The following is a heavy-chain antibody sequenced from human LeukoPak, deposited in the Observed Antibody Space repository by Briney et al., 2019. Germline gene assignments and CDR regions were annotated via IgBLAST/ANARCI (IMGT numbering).Heavy chain of an antibody. CDR1: GGSISSYS. CDR3: VRDRVLGAFDI. Sequence: SETLSLTCTVSGGSISSYSWTWIRQPPGKGLEWIGSIYYSGSANYNPSLKSRVTISVDTSKNQFSLKLSSVTAADTAVYYCVRDRVLGAFDIWGQGTMVTVSS. D-gene: IGHD3-16*01. J-gene: IGHJ3*02. CDR2: IYYSGSA. V-gene: IGHV4-59*01.